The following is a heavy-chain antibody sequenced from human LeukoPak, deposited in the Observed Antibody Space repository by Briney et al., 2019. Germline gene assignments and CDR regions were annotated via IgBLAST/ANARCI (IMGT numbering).Heavy chain of an antibody. Sequence: SETLSLTCTVSGGSISYSNSYWGWIRQPPGKGLEWIGNIYFSGSTYYKQSLKSRVTISVDTSKNQFSLKLRSVTAADTAVYYCAGASCGGGTCYDSRGWFDPWGQGTLVTVSS. V-gene: IGHV4-39*07. CDR3: AGASCGGGTCYDSRGWFDP. CDR1: GGSISYSNSY. J-gene: IGHJ5*02. D-gene: IGHD2-15*01. CDR2: IYFSGST.